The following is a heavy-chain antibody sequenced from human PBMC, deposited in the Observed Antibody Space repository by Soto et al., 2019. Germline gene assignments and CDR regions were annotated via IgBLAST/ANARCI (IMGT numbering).Heavy chain of an antibody. CDR1: SGSFSGYY. CDR3: ARWVTMVRGVITYYYYGMDV. D-gene: IGHD3-10*01. J-gene: IGHJ6*02. CDR2: INHSGST. Sequence: SETLSLTCAVYSGSFSGYYWSWIRQPPGKGLEWIGEINHSGSTNYNPSLKSRVTISVDTSKNQFSLKLSSVTAADTAVYYCARWVTMVRGVITYYYYGMDVWGQGTTVTVSS. V-gene: IGHV4-34*01.